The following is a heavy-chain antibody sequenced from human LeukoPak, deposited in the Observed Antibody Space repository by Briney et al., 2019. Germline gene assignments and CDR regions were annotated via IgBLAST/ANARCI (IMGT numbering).Heavy chain of an antibody. CDR2: ISGSGGST. V-gene: IGHV3-23*01. Sequence: GGSLRLSCAASGFTFSSYAMSWVRQAPGKGLEWVSAISGSGGSTYYADSVKGRFTISRDNSKNTLYLQMNSLRAEDTAVYYCAKEGDDGYYGSGSYNDYWGQGTPVTVSS. CDR1: GFTFSSYA. CDR3: AKEGDDGYYGSGSYNDY. D-gene: IGHD3-10*01. J-gene: IGHJ4*02.